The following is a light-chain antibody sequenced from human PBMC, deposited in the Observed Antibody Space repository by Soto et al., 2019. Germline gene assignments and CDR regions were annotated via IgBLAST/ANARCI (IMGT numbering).Light chain of an antibody. CDR1: QGISSY. V-gene: IGKV1-8*01. CDR3: QQYYSYPT. J-gene: IGKJ5*01. Sequence: IRMNQSPSSPSATTGDRGTIPCRASQGISSYLAWYQQKPGKAPKLLIYAASTLQSGVPSRFSGSGSGTDFTLTISCLQSEDFATYYCQQYYSYPTFGQGTRLEIK. CDR2: AAS.